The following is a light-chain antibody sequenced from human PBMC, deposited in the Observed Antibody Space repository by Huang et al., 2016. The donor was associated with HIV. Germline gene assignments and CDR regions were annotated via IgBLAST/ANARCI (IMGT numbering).Light chain of an antibody. CDR3: QQRSSGVT. Sequence: IVLTQSPATLSWYPGERVTLSCRAIQSVGNYIAWYQQHPGQSPKLLIYETSNRATGTPGRFSGSGSGTDFTLTISSLQSEDFAVYYCQQRSSGVTFGGGTKVQVK. J-gene: IGKJ4*01. V-gene: IGKV3-11*01. CDR1: QSVGNY. CDR2: ETS.